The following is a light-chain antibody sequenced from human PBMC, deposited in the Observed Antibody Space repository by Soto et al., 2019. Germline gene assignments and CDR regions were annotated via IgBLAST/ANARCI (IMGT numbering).Light chain of an antibody. CDR1: QSVSNN. J-gene: IGKJ4*01. CDR2: DAS. V-gene: IGKV3-11*01. CDR3: QQRSNWPLT. Sequence: EIVMTQSPDTLSLSPGERATLSCRASQSVSNNLAWYQQKPGQAPRLLIYDASNRATGIPARFSGSGSGTDFTLTISSLENEDFAVYYGQQRSNWPLTFGGGTKVDIK.